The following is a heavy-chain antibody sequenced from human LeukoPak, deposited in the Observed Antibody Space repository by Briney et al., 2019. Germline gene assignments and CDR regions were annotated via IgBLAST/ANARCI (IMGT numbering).Heavy chain of an antibody. J-gene: IGHJ4*02. CDR2: FSGSGGST. Sequence: PGGSLRLSCAASGFTFSSYAMSWVRQAPGKGLECISGFSGSGGSTYYADSVKGRFTISRDNSKNTLYLQMNSLRAEDTAVYYCARVFYSGSSDYWGQGTLVTVSS. D-gene: IGHD1-26*01. CDR3: ARVFYSGSSDY. CDR1: GFTFSSYA. V-gene: IGHV3-23*01.